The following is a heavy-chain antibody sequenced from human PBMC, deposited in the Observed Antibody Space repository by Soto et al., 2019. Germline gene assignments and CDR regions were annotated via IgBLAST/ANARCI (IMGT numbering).Heavy chain of an antibody. D-gene: IGHD2-15*01. CDR3: ARGYTAYCSGGTCYWFDP. Sequence: EVQLVESGGGLVKPGGSLRLSCAASGFSFSSYSMSWVRQAPGKGLEWVSSISSSASHINYADSVKGRFTISRDNAKKSQYLQMNSLRAEDTAVYYCARGYTAYCSGGTCYWFDPWGQGTLVTVSS. CDR2: ISSSASHI. V-gene: IGHV3-21*01. J-gene: IGHJ5*02. CDR1: GFSFSSYS.